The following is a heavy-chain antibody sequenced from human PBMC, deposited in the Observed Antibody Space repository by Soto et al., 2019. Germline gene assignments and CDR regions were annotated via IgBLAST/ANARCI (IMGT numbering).Heavy chain of an antibody. J-gene: IGHJ6*02. CDR3: ARDRDCSSTSCYTYYYGMDV. Sequence: SVKVSCKASGGTFSSYAISWVRQAPGQGLEWMGGIIPIFGTANYAQKFQGRVTITADESTSTAYMELSSLRSEDTAVYYCARDRDCSSTSCYTYYYGMDVWGQGTTVTSP. CDR2: IIPIFGTA. V-gene: IGHV1-69*13. D-gene: IGHD2-2*02. CDR1: GGTFSSYA.